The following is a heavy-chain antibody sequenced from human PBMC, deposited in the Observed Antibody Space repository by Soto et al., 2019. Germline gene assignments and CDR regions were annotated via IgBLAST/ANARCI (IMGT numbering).Heavy chain of an antibody. CDR2: IAWNEDK. CDR3: ARDRQTVSGVVTMSYFNL. D-gene: IGHD3-3*01. V-gene: IGHV2-70*04. J-gene: IGHJ4*02. Sequence: SGPTLVNPTPPPTLTCTFSGFSLNTTGMRVSWIRQSPGKALEWIARIAWNEDKFYSTSLKTRLTISKVTSTNQVVLTVTYMDPVDTATYYCARDRQTVSGVVTMSYFNLWGQGARVTVSS. CDR1: GFSLNTTGMR.